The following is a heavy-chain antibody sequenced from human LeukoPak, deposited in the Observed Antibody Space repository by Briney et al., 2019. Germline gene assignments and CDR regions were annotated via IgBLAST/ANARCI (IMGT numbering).Heavy chain of an antibody. D-gene: IGHD3-10*01. V-gene: IGHV4-34*01. CDR3: ASERIPRMVRGVMDY. CDR1: GGSFSGYY. CDR2: INHSGST. Sequence: SSETLSLTCAVYGGSFSGYYWSWLRQPPGKGLEWIGEINHSGSTNYNPSLKSRVTISVDTSKKQFSLKLSSVTAADTAVYYCASERIPRMVRGVMDYWGQGTLVTVSS. J-gene: IGHJ4*02.